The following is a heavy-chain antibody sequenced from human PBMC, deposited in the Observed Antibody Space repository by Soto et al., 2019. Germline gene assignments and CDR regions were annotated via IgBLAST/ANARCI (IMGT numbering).Heavy chain of an antibody. D-gene: IGHD1-26*01. CDR1: GFTFSSYD. CDR3: ARVSEGGSYYGGLDY. Sequence: QVQRVESGGGVVQPGRSLRLSCAASGFTFSSYDMHWVRQAPGKGLEWVAVIWYDGSNKYYADSVKGRFTISRDNSKNTLYLQMNSLRAEDTAVYYCARVSEGGSYYGGLDYWGQGTLVTVSP. CDR2: IWYDGSNK. J-gene: IGHJ4*02. V-gene: IGHV3-33*01.